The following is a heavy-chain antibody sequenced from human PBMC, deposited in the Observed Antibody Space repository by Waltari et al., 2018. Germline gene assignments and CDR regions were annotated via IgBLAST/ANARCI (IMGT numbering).Heavy chain of an antibody. D-gene: IGHD3-3*01. CDR1: GFTFSSYA. CDR3: AKGITIFGVVIPYFDY. Sequence: EVQLLESGGGLVQPGGSLRLSCAASGFTFSSYAMSWVRQAPGKGLEWVSAISGSGGSTYYADSVKGRFTISRDNSKNTLYLQMNSLRAEDTAVYYCAKGITIFGVVIPYFDYWGQGTLVIVSS. CDR2: ISGSGGST. J-gene: IGHJ4*02. V-gene: IGHV3-23*01.